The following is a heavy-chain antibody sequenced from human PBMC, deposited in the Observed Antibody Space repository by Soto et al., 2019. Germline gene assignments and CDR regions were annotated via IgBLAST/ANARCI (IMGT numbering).Heavy chain of an antibody. J-gene: IGHJ3*02. CDR1: GFTFSSYG. CDR3: AKERSKSSTTVTTSGYAFDI. V-gene: IGHV3-30*18. Sequence: GGSLRLSCAASGFTFSSYGRHWVRQAPGKGLEWVAVISYGGSNKYYADSVKGRFTISRDNSKNTLYLQMNSLRAEDTAVYYCAKERSKSSTTVTTSGYAFDIWGQGTMVTVSS. CDR2: ISYGGSNK. D-gene: IGHD4-17*01.